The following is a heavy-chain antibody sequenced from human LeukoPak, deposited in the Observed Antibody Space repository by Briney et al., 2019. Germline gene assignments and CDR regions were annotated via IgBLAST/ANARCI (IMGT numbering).Heavy chain of an antibody. Sequence: SVKVSCNASGGTFIIYAISWVRPAPGQGREWMGRLIPIFGIANYSQKFQGRVTITADKSTSTAYMELSSLRSEDTAVYYCARLGVDCSSTSCFPVPWGQGTLVTVPS. CDR2: LIPIFGIA. J-gene: IGHJ5*02. CDR3: ARLGVDCSSTSCFPVP. V-gene: IGHV1-69*04. D-gene: IGHD2-2*01. CDR1: GGTFIIYA.